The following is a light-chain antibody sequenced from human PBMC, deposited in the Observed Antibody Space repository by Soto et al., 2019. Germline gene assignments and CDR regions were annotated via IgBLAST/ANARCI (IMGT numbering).Light chain of an antibody. CDR3: QVWHTSTDHYV. CDR1: KIGGKS. J-gene: IGLJ1*01. V-gene: IGLV3-21*02. Sequence: SYELTQPPSVSVAPGQTARITCGGDKIGGKSVHWFQQKPGQAPLLVVYDDSDRPSGIPERFSGSNSGNTATLTISRVEAGDEADYYCQVWHTSTDHYVFGTGTKVTVL. CDR2: DDS.